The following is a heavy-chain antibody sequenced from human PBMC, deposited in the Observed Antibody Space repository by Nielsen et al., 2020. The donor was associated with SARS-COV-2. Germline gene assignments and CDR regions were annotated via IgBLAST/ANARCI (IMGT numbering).Heavy chain of an antibody. V-gene: IGHV3-64D*08. CDR2: INKNGDIT. CDR1: GFTFSAYA. CDR3: VKPSGFNVVSLPSASRDFV. D-gene: IGHD5-12*01. J-gene: IGHJ3*01. Sequence: GESLKISCSASGFTFSAYAMQWVRQAPGKGLEYVSVINKNGDITYYIDSVKDRFTISRDNSRTTLYLQMDSLRSDDTAVYYCVKPSGFNVVSLPSASRDFVWGQGTLVTVSS.